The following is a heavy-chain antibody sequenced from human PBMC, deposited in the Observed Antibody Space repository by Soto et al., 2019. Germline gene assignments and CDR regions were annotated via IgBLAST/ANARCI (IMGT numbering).Heavy chain of an antibody. CDR3: AREMVRGSNYYYYYMDV. CDR2: IIPILGIA. D-gene: IGHD3-10*01. J-gene: IGHJ6*03. V-gene: IGHV1-69*02. Sequence: RASVKVSCKASGGTFSSYTISWVRQAPGQGLEWMGRIIPILGIANYAQKFQGRVTITADKSTSTAYMELSSLRSEDTAVYYCAREMVRGSNYYYYYMDVWGKGTTVTVSS. CDR1: GGTFSSYT.